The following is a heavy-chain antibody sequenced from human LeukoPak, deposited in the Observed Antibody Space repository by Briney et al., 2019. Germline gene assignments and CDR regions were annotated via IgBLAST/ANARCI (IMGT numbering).Heavy chain of an antibody. CDR3: ARHISSGFYEY. J-gene: IGHJ4*02. D-gene: IGHD3-22*01. Sequence: SETLSLTCTVSGGSLSPSSYYWGWIRQPPGKGLEWIGSIYYSGNTYYNPSLKSRVTITLDTSKNQFSLKLSSVTAADTAVYYCARHISSGFYEYWGQGTLVTVSS. CDR2: IYYSGNT. V-gene: IGHV4-39*01. CDR1: GGSLSPSSYY.